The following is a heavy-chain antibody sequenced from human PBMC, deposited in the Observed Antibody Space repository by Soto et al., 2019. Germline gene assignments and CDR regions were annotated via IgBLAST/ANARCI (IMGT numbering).Heavy chain of an antibody. CDR2: ISGRGGAT. D-gene: IGHD3-10*01. J-gene: IGHJ2*01. Sequence: EVQVLAAGGGLVQPGGSLSLSCAASGFTFSSYAMSWVRQTPGKGLEWVAGISGRGGATYYPDAGKVRINISRDNSNNTLYLQMNSLRAEHTSVYYCGKELGPPVRSHYPYWYFHVWVRGTLVTVSS. CDR1: GFTFSSYA. CDR3: GKELGPPVRSHYPYWYFHV. V-gene: IGHV3-23*01.